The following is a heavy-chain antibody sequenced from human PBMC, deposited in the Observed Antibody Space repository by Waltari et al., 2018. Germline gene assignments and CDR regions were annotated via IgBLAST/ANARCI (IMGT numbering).Heavy chain of an antibody. CDR2: ISYDGNNG. CDR3: ARDANYDSGTYWAHNWFDT. V-gene: IGHV3-30*10. J-gene: IGHJ5*02. D-gene: IGHD3-10*01. CDR1: GFTFSRYT. Sequence: QVQLVESGGGVVQPGRSLRLSCAASGFTFSRYTMDWVRQAPGKGLEWGAVISYDGNNGYYTDSVKGRFTISRDNSKNTLYLQMSSLTFEDTAVYYCARDANYDSGTYWAHNWFDTWGQGTLVTVSS.